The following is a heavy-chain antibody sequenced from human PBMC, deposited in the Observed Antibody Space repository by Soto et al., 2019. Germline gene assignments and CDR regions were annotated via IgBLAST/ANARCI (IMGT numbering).Heavy chain of an antibody. Sequence: SETLSLTCAVYGGSFSGYYWSWIRQPPGKGLEWIGEINHSGSTNYNPSLKSRVTISVDTSKNQFSLKLSSVTAADTAVYYCARGRRGYDILTGRPLDYWGQGTLVTVSS. V-gene: IGHV4-34*01. J-gene: IGHJ4*02. CDR2: INHSGST. CDR1: GGSFSGYY. CDR3: ARGRRGYDILTGRPLDY. D-gene: IGHD3-9*01.